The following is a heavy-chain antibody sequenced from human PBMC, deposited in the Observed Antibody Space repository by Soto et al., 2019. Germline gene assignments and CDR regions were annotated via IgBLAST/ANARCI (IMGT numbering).Heavy chain of an antibody. Sequence: QVQLHQWGAGLLKPSETLSLACSIYSGSFSGFYWSWIRQPPGKRLEWIGEISQSGSTNYNPSLKSRVSISVDTSKNQFSLNLTSVTAADTAVYYCARAPKASGSSQTRPDFWGQGALVTVSS. J-gene: IGHJ4*02. CDR2: ISQSGST. V-gene: IGHV4-34*01. D-gene: IGHD6-6*01. CDR3: ARAPKASGSSQTRPDF. CDR1: SGSFSGFY.